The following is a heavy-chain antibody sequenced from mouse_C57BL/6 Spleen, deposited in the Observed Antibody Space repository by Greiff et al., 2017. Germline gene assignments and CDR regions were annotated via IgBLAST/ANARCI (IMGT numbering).Heavy chain of an antibody. Sequence: EVQLQQSGAELVRPGASVKLSCTASGFNIKDDYMHWVKQRPEQGLEWIGWIDPENGDTEYASKFQGKATITADTSSNTAYLQLSSLTSEDTAVYYCTYRHYGNYEDWGQGTLVTVSA. V-gene: IGHV14-4*01. D-gene: IGHD2-1*01. CDR2: IDPENGDT. CDR3: TYRHYGNYED. CDR1: GFNIKDDY. J-gene: IGHJ3*01.